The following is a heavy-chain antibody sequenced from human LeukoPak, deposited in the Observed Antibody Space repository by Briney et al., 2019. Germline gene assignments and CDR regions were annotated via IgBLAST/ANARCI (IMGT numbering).Heavy chain of an antibody. Sequence: GGGLRLSCAASGFTFSNYGMHWVRQAPGKGLEWVAAIWYDGSNKYYGDSVKGRFTISRDNSKNTLYLQMNSLRAEDTAAYYCARAGYGEPHFDFWGQGTLVTVSS. CDR3: ARAGYGEPHFDF. D-gene: IGHD4-17*01. V-gene: IGHV3-33*01. CDR1: GFTFSNYG. CDR2: IWYDGSNK. J-gene: IGHJ4*02.